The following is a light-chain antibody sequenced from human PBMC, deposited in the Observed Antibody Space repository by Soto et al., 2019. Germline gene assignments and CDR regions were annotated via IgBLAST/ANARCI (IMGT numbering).Light chain of an antibody. V-gene: IGKV1-9*01. J-gene: IGKJ4*01. CDR3: QQLRMYPST. Sequence: IQLTQSPSSLSASVGDRVTITCRASQDIAIYLAWYQQKPGEAPKLLIYAASTLYCGVPARFSGSGSGTDFALTITSLQAEDFATYYCQQLRMYPSTFGGGTKVDIK. CDR2: AAS. CDR1: QDIAIY.